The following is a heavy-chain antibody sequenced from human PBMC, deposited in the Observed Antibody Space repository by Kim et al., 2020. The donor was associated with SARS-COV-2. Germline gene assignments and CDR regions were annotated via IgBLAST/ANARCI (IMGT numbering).Heavy chain of an antibody. CDR1: GGTFSSYA. CDR3: ASGRNYYDSSGYSRFFYI. J-gene: IGHJ3*02. V-gene: IGHV1-69*13. CDR2: IIPIFGTA. Sequence: SVKVSCKASGGTFSSYAISWVRQAPGQGLEWMGGIIPIFGTANYAQKFQGRVTITADESTSTAYMELSSLRSEDTAVYYCASGRNYYDSSGYSRFFYIWGQGTMVTVSS. D-gene: IGHD3-22*01.